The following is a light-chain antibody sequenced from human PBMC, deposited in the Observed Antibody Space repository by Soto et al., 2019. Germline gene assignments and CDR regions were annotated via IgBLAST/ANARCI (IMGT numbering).Light chain of an antibody. V-gene: IGLV2-18*02. J-gene: IGLJ1*01. Sequence: QSVLTQPPSVSGSPGQSVTISRTGTSSDVGRYDRVSWYQQSPGTAPKLIIYDVSNRPSGVSNRFSGSKSGNTASLTISGLQAEDEADYYCSSYTSSSTFYVFGTGTKVTVL. CDR1: SSDVGRYDR. CDR2: DVS. CDR3: SSYTSSSTFYV.